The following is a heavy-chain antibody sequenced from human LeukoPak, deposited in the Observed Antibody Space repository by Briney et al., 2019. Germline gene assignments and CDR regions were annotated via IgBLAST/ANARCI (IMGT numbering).Heavy chain of an antibody. V-gene: IGHV3-23*01. CDR2: ISGSGGST. Sequence: PGGSLRLACAASGFRFSSYAMSWVRQAPGKGLEWVSAISGSGGSTYYADSVKGRFTISRDNSKNTLYLQMNSLRAEDTAVYYCARTYYSNFFDYWGQGTLVTVSS. CDR1: GFRFSSYA. J-gene: IGHJ4*02. D-gene: IGHD3-22*01. CDR3: ARTYYSNFFDY.